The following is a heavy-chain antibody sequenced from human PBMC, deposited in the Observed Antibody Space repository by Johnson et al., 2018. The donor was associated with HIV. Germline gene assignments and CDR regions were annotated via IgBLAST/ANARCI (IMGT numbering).Heavy chain of an antibody. V-gene: IGHV3-23*04. D-gene: IGHD6-25*01. J-gene: IGHJ3*02. CDR1: GFTFSNAW. Sequence: EVQLVESGGGLVQPGGSLRLSCAASGFTFSNAWMSWVRKAPGKGLEWVSAISGSGGSTYYADSVKGRFTISRDNSKNTLYLQMNSLRAEDTAVYYCAKETPSSGGTFDIWGQGTVVTVSS. CDR2: ISGSGGST. CDR3: AKETPSSGGTFDI.